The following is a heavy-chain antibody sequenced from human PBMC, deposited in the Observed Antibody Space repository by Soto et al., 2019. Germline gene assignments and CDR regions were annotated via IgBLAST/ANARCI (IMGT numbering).Heavy chain of an antibody. CDR1: GGSFSGYY. D-gene: IGHD3-9*01. J-gene: IGHJ5*02. V-gene: IGHV4-34*01. Sequence: SETLSLSCAVYGGSFSGYYGSWIRQPPGKGLEWIGEINHSGSTNYNPSLKSRVTISVDTSKNQFSLKLSSVTAADTAVYYCARGTSRCKLLRYLDWPASTCFAPSGQVTLV. CDR3: ARGTSRCKLLRYLDWPASTCFAP. CDR2: INHSGST.